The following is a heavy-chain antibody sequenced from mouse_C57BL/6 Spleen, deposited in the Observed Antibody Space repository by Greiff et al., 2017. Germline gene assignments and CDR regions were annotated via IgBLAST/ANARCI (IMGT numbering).Heavy chain of an antibody. V-gene: IGHV1-52*01. CDR1: GYTFTSYW. CDR2: IDPSDSET. Sequence: QVQLQQPGAELVRPGSSVKLSCKASGYTFTSYWMHWVKQRPIQGLEWIGNIDPSDSETHYNQKFKDKATLTVDKSSSTAYMQLSSLTSEDSAVYYCASGDYYGSRDCDVWGTGTTVTVSS. J-gene: IGHJ1*03. D-gene: IGHD1-1*01. CDR3: ASGDYYGSRDCDV.